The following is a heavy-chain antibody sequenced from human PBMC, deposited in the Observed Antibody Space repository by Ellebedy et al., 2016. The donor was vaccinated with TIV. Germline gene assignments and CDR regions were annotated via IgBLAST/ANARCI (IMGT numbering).Heavy chain of an antibody. Sequence: MPSETLSLTCNVSGGSISTFYWSWIRQPPGKGLEWLGNIYDSGSTKYNPSLKSRVTISIDTSKKRFSLNLSSVTAADTAVYFCAREVQDWFDPWGQGTLVTVSS. D-gene: IGHD3-10*01. CDR1: GGSISTFY. V-gene: IGHV4-59*01. CDR3: AREVQDWFDP. CDR2: IYDSGST. J-gene: IGHJ5*02.